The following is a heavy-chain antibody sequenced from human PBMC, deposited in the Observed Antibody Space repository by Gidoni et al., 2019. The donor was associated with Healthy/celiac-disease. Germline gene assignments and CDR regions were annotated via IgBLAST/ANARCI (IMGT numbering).Heavy chain of an antibody. CDR2: IKSKTDGGTT. V-gene: IGHV3-15*01. CDR3: TTDLNSSSWSTNYYYYYGMDV. D-gene: IGHD6-13*01. J-gene: IGHJ6*02. Sequence: EVQLVESGGGLVKPGGSRRLTCAASGFTFSTAWLSWVHKAPGKGLEWVGRIKSKTDGGTTDYAAPVKGRFTISRDDSKNTLYLQMNSLKTEDTAVYYCTTDLNSSSWSTNYYYYYGMDVWGQGTTVTVSS. CDR1: GFTFSTAW.